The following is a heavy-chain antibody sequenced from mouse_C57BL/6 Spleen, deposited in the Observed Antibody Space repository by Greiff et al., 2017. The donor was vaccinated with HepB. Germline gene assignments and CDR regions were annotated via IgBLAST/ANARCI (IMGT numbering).Heavy chain of an antibody. Sequence: EVKLVESGGDLVKPGGSLKLSCAASGFTFSSYGMSWVRQTPDKRLEWVATISSGGSYTYYPDSVKGRFTISRDNAKNTLYLQMSSLKSEDTAMYYCARQGDLAWFAYWGQGTLVTVSA. CDR3: ARQGDLAWFAY. CDR2: ISSGGSYT. CDR1: GFTFSSYG. V-gene: IGHV5-6*01. J-gene: IGHJ3*01.